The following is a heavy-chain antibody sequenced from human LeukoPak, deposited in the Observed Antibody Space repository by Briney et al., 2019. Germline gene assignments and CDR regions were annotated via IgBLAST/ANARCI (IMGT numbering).Heavy chain of an antibody. V-gene: IGHV1-69*05. CDR1: GGTFTSYA. D-gene: IGHD3-16*01. J-gene: IGHJ6*03. Sequence: ASVKVSCKASGGTFTSYAISWVRQAPGQGLEYLGGSIPNFRRTKYAQKFEGRVTITTDETTAYMELRSLTSEDTAVYYCARAGRDCNYDFDYHMDVWGKGTTVTVSS. CDR2: SIPNFRRT. CDR3: ARAGRDCNYDFDYHMDV.